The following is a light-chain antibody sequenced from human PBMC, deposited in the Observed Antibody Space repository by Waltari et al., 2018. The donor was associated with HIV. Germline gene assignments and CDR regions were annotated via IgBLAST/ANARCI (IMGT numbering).Light chain of an antibody. CDR3: ASYISSASPE. J-gene: IGLJ3*02. V-gene: IGLV2-14*01. CDR1: SSDLRDYNS. CDR2: EVS. Sequence: QSALTQPASVSGSPGQSITISCAGTSSDLRDYNSVSWYQHHPGKVTKVIIYEVSNRPAVVSSRFAGSISANTASLTISGLQPEDEADYFCASYISSASPEFGGGTKVTVL.